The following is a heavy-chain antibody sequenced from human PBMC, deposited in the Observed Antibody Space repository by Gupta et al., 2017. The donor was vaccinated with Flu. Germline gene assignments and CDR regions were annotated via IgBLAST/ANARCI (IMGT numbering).Heavy chain of an antibody. J-gene: IGHJ6*03. CDR2: IYPGDSDT. CDR1: GYSFTSYW. Sequence: EVQLVQSGAEVKKPGESLTISCKGSGYSFTSYWIGWVRQMPGKGLEWMGIIYPGDSDTRYSPSFQGQVTISADKSISTAYLQWSSLKASDTAMYYCARQGGIYYGLYYYYYMDVWGKGTTVTVSS. V-gene: IGHV5-51*01. CDR3: ARQGGIYYGLYYYYYMDV. D-gene: IGHD1-26*01.